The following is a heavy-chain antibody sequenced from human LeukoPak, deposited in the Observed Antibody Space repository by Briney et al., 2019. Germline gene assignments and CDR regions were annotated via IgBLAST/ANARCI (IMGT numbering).Heavy chain of an antibody. CDR1: GYTFTGYY. J-gene: IGHJ4*02. Sequence: ASVKVSCKASGYTFTGYYMHWVRQAPRQGLEWMGWINPNSGGTNYAQKFQGRVTMTRDTSISTAYMELSRLRSDDTAVYYCARVWHSSGWYGYYFDYWGQGTLVTVSS. CDR3: ARVWHSSGWYGYYFDY. CDR2: INPNSGGT. V-gene: IGHV1-2*02. D-gene: IGHD6-19*01.